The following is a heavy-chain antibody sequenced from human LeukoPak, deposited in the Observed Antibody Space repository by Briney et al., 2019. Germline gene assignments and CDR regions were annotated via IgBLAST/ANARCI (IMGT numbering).Heavy chain of an antibody. CDR2: INSDGSST. D-gene: IGHD3-3*01. CDR3: ARAYYDFWSGYYQYYYYYGMDV. J-gene: IGHJ6*02. V-gene: IGHV3-74*01. CDR1: GFTFSSYW. Sequence: GGSLRLSCAASGFTFSSYWMHWVRHAPGKGLVWVSRINSDGSSTSYADSVKGRFTISRDNAKNTLYLQMNSLRAEDTAVYYCARAYYDFWSGYYQYYYYYGMDVWGQGTTVTVSS.